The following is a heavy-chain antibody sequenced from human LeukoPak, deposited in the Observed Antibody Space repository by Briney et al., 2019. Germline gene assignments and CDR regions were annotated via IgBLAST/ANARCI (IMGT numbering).Heavy chain of an antibody. Sequence: GGSLRLSCAASGFTFSSSAMSWVRQAPGKGLEWVSVIYSGGSTYYADSVKGRFTISRDNSKNTLYLQMNSLRAEDTAVYYCARDLKDGYPDYWGQGTLVTVSS. CDR3: ARDLKDGYPDY. V-gene: IGHV3-53*01. CDR2: IYSGGST. D-gene: IGHD5-24*01. CDR1: GFTFSSSA. J-gene: IGHJ4*02.